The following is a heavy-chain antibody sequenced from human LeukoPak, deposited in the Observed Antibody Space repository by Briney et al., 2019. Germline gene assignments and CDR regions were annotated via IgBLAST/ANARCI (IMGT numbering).Heavy chain of an antibody. CDR2: IYSDGST. V-gene: IGHV3-53*01. CDR3: ARATLDN. J-gene: IGHJ4*02. Sequence: GSLRLSCAASGFSVSSNYITWVRQAPGKGLEWVSVIYSDGSTKYADSVKARFTISRDNSKNTVYLQMNSLRVEDTAVYYCARATLDNWGQGTLVTVSS. CDR1: GFSVSSNY.